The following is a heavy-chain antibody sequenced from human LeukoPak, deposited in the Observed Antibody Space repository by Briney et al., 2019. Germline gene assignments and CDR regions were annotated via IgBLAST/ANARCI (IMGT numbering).Heavy chain of an antibody. J-gene: IGHJ4*02. Sequence: GSLRLSCAASGFTFSSYDMHWVRQATGKGLEWVSSIGTAGDTHYPGSVKGRFTISRENAKNSLYLQMNSLRAGDTAVYYCARDVTPFIWGQGTLVTVSS. D-gene: IGHD2-15*01. CDR1: GFTFSSYD. CDR2: IGTAGDT. CDR3: ARDVTPFI. V-gene: IGHV3-13*01.